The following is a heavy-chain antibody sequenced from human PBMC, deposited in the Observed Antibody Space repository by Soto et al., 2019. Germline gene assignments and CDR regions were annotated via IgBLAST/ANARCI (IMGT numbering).Heavy chain of an antibody. CDR3: ARDSSGSIFQH. V-gene: IGHV4-31*03. D-gene: IGHD3-22*01. CDR1: GGSISSGGYY. Sequence: SETLSLTCTVSGGSISSGGYYWSWIRQHPGKGLEWIGYIYYSGSTYYNPSLKSRVTISVDTSKNQFSLKLSSVTAADTAVYYCARDSSGSIFQHWVQGTLVTVSS. J-gene: IGHJ1*01. CDR2: IYYSGST.